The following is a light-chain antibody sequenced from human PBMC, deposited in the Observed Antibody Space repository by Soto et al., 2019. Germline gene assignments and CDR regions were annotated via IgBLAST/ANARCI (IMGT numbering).Light chain of an antibody. CDR2: GSS. J-gene: IGKJ2*01. V-gene: IGKV3-20*01. Sequence: EVVLTQSPGTLSLSPGERATLSCRASQSINNNYLAWYQQRPGQAPRLLIYGSSDRATGIPDRFSGSGSGTDFTLTISRLEPEDFAVYYCHQYGSSPPYTFGQGDQAGD. CDR1: QSINNNY. CDR3: HQYGSSPPYT.